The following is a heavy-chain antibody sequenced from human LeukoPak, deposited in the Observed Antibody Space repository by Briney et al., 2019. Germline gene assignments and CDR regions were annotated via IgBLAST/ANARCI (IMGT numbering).Heavy chain of an antibody. CDR1: GYTFTGYY. V-gene: IGHV1-2*06. J-gene: IGHJ4*02. Sequence: ASVKVSCKASGYTFTGYYMHWVRQAPGQGLEWMGRINPNSGGTNYAQKFQGRVTMTRDTSTSTVYMGLSSLRSEDTAVYYCARDSSGWPYYFDYWGQGTLVTVSS. CDR2: INPNSGGT. CDR3: ARDSSGWPYYFDY. D-gene: IGHD6-19*01.